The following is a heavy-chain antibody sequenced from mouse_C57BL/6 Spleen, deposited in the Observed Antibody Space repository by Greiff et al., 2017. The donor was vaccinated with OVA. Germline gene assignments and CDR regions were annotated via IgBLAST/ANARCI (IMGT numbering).Heavy chain of an antibody. CDR2: INYDGSST. D-gene: IGHD3-2*02. J-gene: IGHJ4*01. Sequence: EVQVVESEGGLVQPGSSMKLSCTASGFTFSDYYMAWVRQVPEKGLEWVANINYDGSSTYYLDSLKSRFIISRDNAKNILYLQMSSLKSEDTATYYCARDQGDSYAMDYWGQGTSVTVSS. CDR3: ARDQGDSYAMDY. V-gene: IGHV5-16*01. CDR1: GFTFSDYY.